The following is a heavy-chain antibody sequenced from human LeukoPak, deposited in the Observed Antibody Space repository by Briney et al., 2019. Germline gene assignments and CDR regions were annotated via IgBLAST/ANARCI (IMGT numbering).Heavy chain of an antibody. Sequence: GASVTVSCKASGYIFTNYEINWVRQSTGQGLEWMGWMNPISGDTDYAQKFQDRVTLTRDISASTAYLELSSLTSEDTAVYYCARGLPLNSWGQGTLVTVSS. V-gene: IGHV1-8*01. CDR1: GYIFTNYE. CDR3: ARGLPLNS. CDR2: MNPISGDT. J-gene: IGHJ4*02.